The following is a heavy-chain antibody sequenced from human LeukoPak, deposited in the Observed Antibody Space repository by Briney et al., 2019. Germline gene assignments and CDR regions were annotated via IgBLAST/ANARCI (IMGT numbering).Heavy chain of an antibody. J-gene: IGHJ4*02. CDR1: GCTFTGYY. Sequence: GASVKVSCKASGCTFTGYYMHWVRQAPGQGLEWMGWINLNSGGTNYAQKFQGRVTMTRDTSISTAYMELSRLRSDDTAVYYCARDPGYCSGGSCYPVDYWGRGTLVTVSS. D-gene: IGHD2-15*01. CDR2: INLNSGGT. V-gene: IGHV1-2*02. CDR3: ARDPGYCSGGSCYPVDY.